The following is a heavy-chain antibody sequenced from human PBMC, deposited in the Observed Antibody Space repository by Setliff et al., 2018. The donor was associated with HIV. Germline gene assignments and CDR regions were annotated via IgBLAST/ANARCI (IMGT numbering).Heavy chain of an antibody. CDR1: GASLSPYF. J-gene: IGHJ4*02. D-gene: IGHD3-3*01. CDR3: VRGANFYTPRKRIFDY. V-gene: IGHV4-34*01. CDR2: ISHNGGF. Sequence: SETLSLTCAVYGASLSPYFWHWIRQSPGKGLEWIGEISHNGGFNYSPSLESRLTMSVDTPRNQVSLNLSAVTTADTAIYYCVRGANFYTPRKRIFDYWGQGMSVTVSS.